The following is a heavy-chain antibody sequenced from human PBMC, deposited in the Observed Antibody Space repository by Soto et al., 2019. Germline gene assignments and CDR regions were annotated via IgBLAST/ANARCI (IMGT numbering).Heavy chain of an antibody. CDR1: GYSIRSSDW. CDR3: ARMAVTTFYYYAMDV. CDR2: ITHGGST. D-gene: IGHD6-19*01. Sequence: SETLSLTCAVYGYSIRSSDWWGWIRQPPGKGLEWIGYITHGGSTNYNPSLKRRVTMSVDPSKNQFSLNLTSVTAVDTAVYYCARMAVTTFYYYAMDVWGQGTKVTVSS. V-gene: IGHV4-28*01. J-gene: IGHJ6*02.